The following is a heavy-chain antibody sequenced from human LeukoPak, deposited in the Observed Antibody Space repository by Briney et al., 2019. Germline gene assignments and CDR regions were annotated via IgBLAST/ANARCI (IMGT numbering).Heavy chain of an antibody. CDR3: AGHDFWSGYPDY. Sequence: PGGSLRLSCAASGFTFSSYEMNRVRQAPGKGLEWVSYISSSGSTIYYADSVKGRFTISRDNAKNSLYLQMNSLRAEDTAVYYCAGHDFWSGYPDYWGQGTLVTVSS. J-gene: IGHJ4*02. D-gene: IGHD3-3*01. CDR2: ISSSGSTI. V-gene: IGHV3-48*03. CDR1: GFTFSSYE.